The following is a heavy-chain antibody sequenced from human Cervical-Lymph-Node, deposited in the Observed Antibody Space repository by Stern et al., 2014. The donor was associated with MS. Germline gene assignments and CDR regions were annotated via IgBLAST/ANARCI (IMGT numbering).Heavy chain of an antibody. CDR2: TFPCAPDM. V-gene: IGHV5-51*01. Sequence: EVHLVESGPEVKRPGESLKISCQASGYTFTSYWIGWVRQMPGTGLEWTAMTFPCAPDMRFAPPFQGQLPISTAKSSSAAYLQWNKLKASDTAIYYCARQRYFDYGGQGTLVTVSS. CDR3: ARQRYFDY. J-gene: IGHJ4*02. CDR1: GYTFTSYW.